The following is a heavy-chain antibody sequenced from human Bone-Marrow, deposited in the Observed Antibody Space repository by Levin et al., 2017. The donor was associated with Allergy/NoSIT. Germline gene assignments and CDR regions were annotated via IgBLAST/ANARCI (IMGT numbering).Heavy chain of an antibody. D-gene: IGHD3-9*01. Sequence: GGSLRLSCAASGFNIQNNYMNWVRQAPGKGLEWVSVVYSAGMTYYADSVKGRFTISRDNSKNRLYLQMNNLRAEDTAVYYCARDMRYFDWLLVGDALDVWGQGTMVTVSS. CDR1: GFNIQNNY. CDR3: ARDMRYFDWLLVGDALDV. CDR2: VYSAGMT. J-gene: IGHJ3*01. V-gene: IGHV3-53*01.